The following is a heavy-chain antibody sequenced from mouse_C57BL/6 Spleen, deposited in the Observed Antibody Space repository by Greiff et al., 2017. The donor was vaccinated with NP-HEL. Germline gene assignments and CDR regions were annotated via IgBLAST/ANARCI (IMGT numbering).Heavy chain of an antibody. Sequence: EVKLQQSGPELVKPGASVKISCKASGYTFTDYYMNWVKQSHGKSLEWIGDINPNNGGTSYNQKFKGKATLTVDKSSSTAYMELRSLTSEDSAVYYCARGKDGYHFDYWGQGTTLTVSS. CDR1: GYTFTDYY. CDR3: ARGKDGYHFDY. D-gene: IGHD2-3*01. CDR2: INPNNGGT. J-gene: IGHJ2*01. V-gene: IGHV1-26*01.